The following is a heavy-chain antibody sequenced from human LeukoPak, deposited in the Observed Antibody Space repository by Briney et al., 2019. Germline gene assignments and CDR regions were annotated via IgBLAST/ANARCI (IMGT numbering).Heavy chain of an antibody. CDR2: ISASSSYF. D-gene: IGHD3-10*01. Sequence: GGSLRLSCAASGFTFSNYDMHWVRQAPGKGLEWVSFISASSSYFYHADSVKGRFTISRDNAKNSLFLQMNSLRAEDTAVYYCARVHYGSGIYFYGMDVWGQGTTVTVSS. CDR1: GFTFSNYD. J-gene: IGHJ6*02. V-gene: IGHV3-21*05. CDR3: ARVHYGSGIYFYGMDV.